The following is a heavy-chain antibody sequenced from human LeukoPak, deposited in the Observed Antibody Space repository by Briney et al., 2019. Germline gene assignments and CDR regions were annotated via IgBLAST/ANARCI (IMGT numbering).Heavy chain of an antibody. CDR1: GGSISSGGYS. Sequence: SETLSLTCAVSGGSISSGGYSWSWIRQPPGKGLEWIGYIYHSGSTYYNPSLKSRVTISVDRSKNQFSLKLSSVTAAGTAVYCCASYSSSARSFDYWGQGTLVTVSS. CDR3: ASYSSSARSFDY. V-gene: IGHV4-30-2*01. D-gene: IGHD6-6*01. J-gene: IGHJ4*02. CDR2: IYHSGST.